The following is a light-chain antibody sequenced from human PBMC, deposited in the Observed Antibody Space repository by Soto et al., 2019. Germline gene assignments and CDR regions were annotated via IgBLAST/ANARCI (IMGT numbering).Light chain of an antibody. V-gene: IGKV3-15*01. J-gene: IGKJ1*01. CDR2: RAS. CDR1: QSVGGN. CDR3: QHNKNWPWP. Sequence: EIVMTQSPATLSVSPGERVTLSCRASQSVGGNLAWYQQKPGQAPRLLIYRASTRATGIPARFSGSGSGTEFTLTISSLQSEDFAIYYCQHNKNWPWPFDQGTKVEIK.